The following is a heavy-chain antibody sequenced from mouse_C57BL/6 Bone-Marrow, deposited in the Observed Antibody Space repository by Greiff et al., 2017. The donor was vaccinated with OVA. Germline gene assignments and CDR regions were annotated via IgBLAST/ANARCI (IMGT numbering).Heavy chain of an antibody. CDR2: ISNGGGST. D-gene: IGHD1-1*01. CDR1: GFTFSDYY. J-gene: IGHJ2*01. Sequence: EVMLVESGGGLVQPGGSLKLSCAASGFTFSDYYMYWVRQTPEKRLEWVAYISNGGGSTYYPDTVKGRFTISRDNAKNTLYLQMSRLKSEDTAMYYCARSYYYGSSTLDYWGQGTTLTVSS. CDR3: ARSYYYGSSTLDY. V-gene: IGHV5-12*01.